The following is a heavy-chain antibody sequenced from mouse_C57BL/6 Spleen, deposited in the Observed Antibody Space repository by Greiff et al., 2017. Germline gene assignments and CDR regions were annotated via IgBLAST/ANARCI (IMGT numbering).Heavy chain of an antibody. Sequence: VKLMESGPELVKPGASVKISCKASGYAFSSSWMNWVKQRPGKGLEWIGRIYPGDGDTNYNGKFKGKATLTADKSSSTAYMQLSSLTSEDSAVYFCARGYYDYDPFAYWGQGTLVTVSA. CDR2: IYPGDGDT. J-gene: IGHJ3*01. CDR3: ARGYYDYDPFAY. V-gene: IGHV1-82*01. CDR1: GYAFSSSW. D-gene: IGHD2-4*01.